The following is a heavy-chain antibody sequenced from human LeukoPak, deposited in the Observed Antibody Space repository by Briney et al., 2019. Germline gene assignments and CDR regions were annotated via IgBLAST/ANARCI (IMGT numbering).Heavy chain of an antibody. Sequence: GASVKVSCKASGYTFTGYYMHWVRQAPGQGLECMGWINPNSGGTNYAQKFQGRVTMTRDTSISTAYMELSRLRSDDTAVYYCARVPRGSGSYSPFDYWGQGTLVTVSS. V-gene: IGHV1-2*02. CDR1: GYTFTGYY. J-gene: IGHJ4*02. D-gene: IGHD3-10*01. CDR2: INPNSGGT. CDR3: ARVPRGSGSYSPFDY.